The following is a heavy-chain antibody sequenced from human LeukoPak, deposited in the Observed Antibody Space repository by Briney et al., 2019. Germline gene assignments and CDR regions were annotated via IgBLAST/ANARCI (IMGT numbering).Heavy chain of an antibody. CDR1: GGSISSYY. Sequence: PSETLSLTCTVSGGSISSYYWSWIRQPPGKGLEWIGYIYYSGSTNYNPSLKSRVTISVDTSKNQFSLKLSSVTAADTAVYYCARHAMSSVLRYFDWPLGWFDPWGQGTLVTVSS. CDR3: ARHAMSSVLRYFDWPLGWFDP. CDR2: IYYSGST. J-gene: IGHJ5*02. D-gene: IGHD3-9*01. V-gene: IGHV4-59*08.